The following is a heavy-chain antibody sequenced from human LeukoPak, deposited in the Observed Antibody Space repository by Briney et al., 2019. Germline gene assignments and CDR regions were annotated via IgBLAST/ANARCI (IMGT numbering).Heavy chain of an antibody. CDR3: ARVSRTMIVPRWGPDAFDI. CDR1: GFTFSSYA. J-gene: IGHJ3*02. CDR2: ISGSGGST. D-gene: IGHD3-22*01. V-gene: IGHV3-23*01. Sequence: GGSLRLSCAASGFTFSSYAMTWVRQAPGKGLEWVSGISGSGGSTYYVDSVKGRFTISRDNSKNSLYLQMNSLRAEDTAVYYCARVSRTMIVPRWGPDAFDIWGQGTMVTVSS.